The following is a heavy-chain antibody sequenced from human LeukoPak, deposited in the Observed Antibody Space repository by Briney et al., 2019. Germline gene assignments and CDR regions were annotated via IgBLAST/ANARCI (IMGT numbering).Heavy chain of an antibody. D-gene: IGHD1-14*01. CDR3: AREVIGYIPEFDY. CDR2: INPNSGGT. V-gene: IGHV1-2*04. CDR1: GYSFTGYY. Sequence: ASVKVSCKASGYSFTGYYMHWVRQAPGQGLEWMGWINPNSGGTNYAQKFQGWVTMTRDTSISTAYMELSRLRSDDTAVYYCAREVIGYIPEFDYWGQGTLVTVSS. J-gene: IGHJ4*02.